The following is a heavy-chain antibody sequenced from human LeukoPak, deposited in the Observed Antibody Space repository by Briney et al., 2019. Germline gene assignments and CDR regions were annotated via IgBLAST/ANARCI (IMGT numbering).Heavy chain of an antibody. CDR1: GGTFSSYA. CDR3: ARAPEYQLLYDY. Sequence: SVTVSCKASGGTFSSYAISWVRQAPGQGLEWMGGIIPIFGTANYAQKFQGRVTITADEATSTAYMELSSLRSEDTAVYYCARAPEYQLLYDYWGQGTLVTVSS. D-gene: IGHD2-2*02. CDR2: IIPIFGTA. J-gene: IGHJ4*02. V-gene: IGHV1-69*01.